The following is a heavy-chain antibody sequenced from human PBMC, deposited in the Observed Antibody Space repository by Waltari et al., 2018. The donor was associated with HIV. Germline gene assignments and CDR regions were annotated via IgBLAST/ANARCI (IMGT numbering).Heavy chain of an antibody. CDR2: IYYTGST. Sequence: QLQLQESGPGLVKPSETLSLTCSVSGGSISSSSYYWGWIGQPTGKGLDWFGRIYYTGSTYYNPSLRGRFTIAMYTSKNQFSLKLSSVTAADTAVYCCASAYTIPDWFDAWGQGTLVTVSS. J-gene: IGHJ5*02. CDR1: GGSISSSSYY. CDR3: ASAYTIPDWFDA. V-gene: IGHV4-39*01. D-gene: IGHD2-2*02.